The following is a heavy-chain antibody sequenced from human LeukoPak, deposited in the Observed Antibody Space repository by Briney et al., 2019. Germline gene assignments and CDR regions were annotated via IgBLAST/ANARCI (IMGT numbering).Heavy chain of an antibody. D-gene: IGHD1-20*01. CDR3: ARDWGNWINAFDI. J-gene: IGHJ3*02. CDR1: GFTFSSNA. CDR2: ISYDGSDE. V-gene: IGHV3-30-3*01. Sequence: PGRSLRLSCAASGFTFSSNAMHWVRQAPGEGLDWVALISYDGSDEYYADSVKGRFTISRDNAKNSLYLQMNSLRAEDTAVYYCARDWGNWINAFDIWGQGTVVTVSS.